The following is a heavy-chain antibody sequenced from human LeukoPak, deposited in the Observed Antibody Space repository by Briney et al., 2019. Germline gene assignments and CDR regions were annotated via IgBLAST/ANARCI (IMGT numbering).Heavy chain of an antibody. J-gene: IGHJ4*02. Sequence: GASVKVSCKASGYTFTSYGISWVRQAPGQGLEWMGWISAYNGNTNYAQKLQGRVTMTTDTSTSTAYMEVRSLRSEDTAVYYCVRDLGVDTTMIFFDYWGQGAVVTVSS. CDR2: ISAYNGNT. V-gene: IGHV1-18*01. D-gene: IGHD5-18*01. CDR3: VRDLGVDTTMIFFDY. CDR1: GYTFTSYG.